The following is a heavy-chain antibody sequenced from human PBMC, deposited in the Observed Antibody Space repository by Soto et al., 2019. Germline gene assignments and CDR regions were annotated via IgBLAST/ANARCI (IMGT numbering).Heavy chain of an antibody. CDR1: GSTFSNYA. CDR3: AKDLSSLGLLELGAPFDS. D-gene: IGHD3-10*01. Sequence: PGGSLTLSCAASGSTFSNYAMNWNRQAPGKGLEWLSSISANGRNAYYADSVKGLFTTTRDRSKNTLYLQLDSLGVEDTAIYFCAKDLSSLGLLELGAPFDSWGQGTLVTVSS. V-gene: IGHV3-23*01. J-gene: IGHJ4*02. CDR2: ISANGRNA.